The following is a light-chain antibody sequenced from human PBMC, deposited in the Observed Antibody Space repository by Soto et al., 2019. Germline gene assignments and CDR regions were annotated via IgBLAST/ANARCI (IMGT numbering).Light chain of an antibody. Sequence: EIVLTQSPGSLSLSPGEGATLSCRASQSISSSYLAWYQQKPGQAPRLLTYGASTRATGIPARFSGSGSGTEFTLTISSLQSEDFAVYYCQQYNNWPPTFGQGTKVDI. V-gene: IGKV3-15*01. CDR3: QQYNNWPPT. J-gene: IGKJ1*01. CDR2: GAS. CDR1: QSISSSY.